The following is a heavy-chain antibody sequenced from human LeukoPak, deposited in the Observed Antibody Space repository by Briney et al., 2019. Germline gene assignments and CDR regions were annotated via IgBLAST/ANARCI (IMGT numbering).Heavy chain of an antibody. Sequence: PGGSLRLSCAVSGFTFSDYCMSWIRQAPGKGLEWVSYISSGGSTISHADSVKGRFTISRDNAENSLYLQMNSLRAEDTAVYYCARRAAAGRCFVYWGQGTLVTVSS. CDR3: ARRAAAGRCFVY. CDR2: ISSGGSTI. D-gene: IGHD6-13*01. CDR1: GFTFSDYC. J-gene: IGHJ4*02. V-gene: IGHV3-11*01.